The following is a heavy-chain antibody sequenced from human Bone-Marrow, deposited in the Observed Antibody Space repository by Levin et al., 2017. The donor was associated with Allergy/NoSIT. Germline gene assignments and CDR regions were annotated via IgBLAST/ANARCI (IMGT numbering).Heavy chain of an antibody. D-gene: IGHD3-3*01. CDR1: GGSLSNDY. J-gene: IGHJ4*02. Sequence: SQTLSLTCAVYGGSLSNDYWSWIRQPPGKGLEWIGEIDHSGDTNYNPSLKSRVTISLDASENQFSLRLTSVTAADTAEYYCARNGYYSIDYWGQGSLVTVSS. CDR2: IDHSGDT. CDR3: ARNGYYSIDY. V-gene: IGHV4-34*01.